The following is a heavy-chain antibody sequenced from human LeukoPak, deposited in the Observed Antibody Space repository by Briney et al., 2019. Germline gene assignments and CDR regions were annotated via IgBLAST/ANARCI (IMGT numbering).Heavy chain of an antibody. J-gene: IGHJ4*02. CDR1: RFTFSSYG. D-gene: IGHD6-13*01. CDR3: AKDRDPYSSSWYSYFDY. V-gene: IGHV3-30*02. Sequence: GGSLRLSCAASRFTFSSYGMHWVRQAPGKGLEWVAFIQYDGSNKYYADSVKGRFTISRDNSKNTLYLQMNSLRAEDTAVYYCAKDRDPYSSSWYSYFDYWGQGTLVTVSS. CDR2: IQYDGSNK.